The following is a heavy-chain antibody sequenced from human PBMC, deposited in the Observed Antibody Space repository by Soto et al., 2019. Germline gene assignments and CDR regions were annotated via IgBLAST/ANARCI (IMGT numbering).Heavy chain of an antibody. V-gene: IGHV1-2*02. J-gene: IGHJ5*02. CDR3: ARDYYDSSGPRGYWFDP. CDR2: INPNSGGT. D-gene: IGHD3-22*01. CDR1: GYTSTGYY. Sequence: GASVKVSCKASGYTSTGYYMHWVRQAPGQGLEWMGWINPNSGGTNYAQKFQGRVTMTRDTSISTAYMELSRLRSDDTAVYYCARDYYDSSGPRGYWFDPWGQGTLVTVSS.